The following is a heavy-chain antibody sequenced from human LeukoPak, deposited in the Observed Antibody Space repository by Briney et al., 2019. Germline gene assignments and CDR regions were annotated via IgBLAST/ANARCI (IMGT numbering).Heavy chain of an antibody. V-gene: IGHV3-48*03. CDR2: ISSGGTPI. Sequence: GGSLRLSCAASGFTFSSYEMNWVRQAPGKGLERVSYISSGGTPIYHADSVKGRFTISRDNAKNSLYLQMNSLRAEDTAVYYCARRFDIWGQGTMVTVSS. CDR3: ARRFDI. J-gene: IGHJ3*02. CDR1: GFTFSSYE.